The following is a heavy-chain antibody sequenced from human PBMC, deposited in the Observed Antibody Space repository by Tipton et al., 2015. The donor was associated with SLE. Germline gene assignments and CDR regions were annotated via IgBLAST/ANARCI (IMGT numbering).Heavy chain of an antibody. J-gene: IGHJ5*02. CDR3: ARDVVAARTWFDP. Sequence: LRLSCTVSGGSISSYYWSWIRQPPGKGLEWIGHIYTSGSTNYNPSLKSRVTISVDTSKNQFSLKLSSVTAADTAVFYCARDVVAARTWFDPWGQGTLVTVSS. D-gene: IGHD6-6*01. CDR1: GGSISSYY. V-gene: IGHV4-4*08. CDR2: IYTSGST.